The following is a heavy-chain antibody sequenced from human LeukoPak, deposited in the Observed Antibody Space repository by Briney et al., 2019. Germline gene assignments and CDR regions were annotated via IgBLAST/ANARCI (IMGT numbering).Heavy chain of an antibody. CDR2: IRPDGTEK. V-gene: IGHV3-7*04. Sequence: PGGSLRLSCAASGFTFDDYGMSWVRQAPGKGPEWVANIRPDGTEKFYVDSVKGRFTVSRDNAKNLLYLQMNSLRAEDTALYYCARGASYWGQGTLVTVSS. CDR1: GFTFDDYG. J-gene: IGHJ4*02. CDR3: ARGASY.